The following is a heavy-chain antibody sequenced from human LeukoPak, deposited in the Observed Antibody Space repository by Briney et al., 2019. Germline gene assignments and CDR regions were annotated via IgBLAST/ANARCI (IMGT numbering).Heavy chain of an antibody. V-gene: IGHV3-23*01. D-gene: IGHD2-21*01. J-gene: IGHJ4*02. CDR3: AKVGDLVAHTVDY. Sequence: GVSLRLSYSLSGFNFSDFCMTLVRQTPGNGLEWLSTISGTGGSIYYADSVKGRFTISRDNPKNTLFLQMTRLRDEDTALYYCAKVGDLVAHTVDYWGQGSLVTVSS. CDR1: GFNFSDFC. CDR2: ISGTGGSI.